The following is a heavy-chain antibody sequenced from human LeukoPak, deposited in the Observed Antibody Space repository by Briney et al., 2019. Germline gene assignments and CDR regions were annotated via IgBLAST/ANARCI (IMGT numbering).Heavy chain of an antibody. CDR3: TTDSYDYGDYYFDY. CDR2: IKSKTDGGTT. V-gene: IGHV3-15*01. J-gene: IGHJ4*02. CDR1: GFTFSNAW. Sequence: GGSLRLSCAASGFTFSNAWMSWVRQAPGKGLKWVGRIKSKTDGGTTDYAAPVKGRSTISRDDSKNTLYLQMNSLKTEDTAVYYCTTDSYDYGDYYFDYRAREPWSPSPQ. D-gene: IGHD4-17*01.